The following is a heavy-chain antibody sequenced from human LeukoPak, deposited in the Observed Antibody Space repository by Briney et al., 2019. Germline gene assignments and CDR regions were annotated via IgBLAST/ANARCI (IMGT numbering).Heavy chain of an antibody. CDR3: ARARDNYDISSFSALDY. CDR1: GFTVSGNY. Sequence: GGSLRLSCAASGFTVSGNYMSWVRQAPGKGLEWVSVIYSGGSTYYADSVKGRFTISRDNSKNTLYLLLNSLRAEDTAVYYCARARDNYDISSFSALDYWGQGTLVTVSS. J-gene: IGHJ4*02. V-gene: IGHV3-66*01. D-gene: IGHD3-22*01. CDR2: IYSGGST.